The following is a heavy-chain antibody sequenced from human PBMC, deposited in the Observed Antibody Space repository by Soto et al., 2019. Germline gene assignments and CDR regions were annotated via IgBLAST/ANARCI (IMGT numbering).Heavy chain of an antibody. CDR2: ISYDGSNK. J-gene: IGHJ6*03. V-gene: IGHV3-30*18. CDR1: GFTFSSSG. CDR3: AKDYGDFYYYYYMDV. D-gene: IGHD4-17*01. Sequence: SLRLSCAASGFTFSSSGMHWVRQAPGKGLEWVAAISYDGSNKYYADSVKGRFTISRDNSKNTLYLQMNSLRAEDTALYYCAKDYGDFYYYYYMDVWGKGTTVTVSS.